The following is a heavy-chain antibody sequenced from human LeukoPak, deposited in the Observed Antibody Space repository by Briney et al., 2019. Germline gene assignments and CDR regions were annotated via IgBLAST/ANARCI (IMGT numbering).Heavy chain of an antibody. CDR2: ISSSSSYI. CDR3: AKDSSSSNPYYGMDV. D-gene: IGHD6-6*01. J-gene: IGHJ6*02. Sequence: PGGSLRLSCAVSGFTFSSYRMNWVRQAPGKGLEWVSSISSSSSYIYYEDSVKGRFTISRDNAKNSLFLQMNSLRAEDTALYYYAKDSSSSNPYYGMDVWGQGTTDTVSS. CDR1: GFTFSSYR. V-gene: IGHV3-21*01.